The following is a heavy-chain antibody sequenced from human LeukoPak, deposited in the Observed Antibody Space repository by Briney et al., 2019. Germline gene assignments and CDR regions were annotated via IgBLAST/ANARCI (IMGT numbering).Heavy chain of an antibody. J-gene: IGHJ4*02. D-gene: IGHD6-6*01. CDR3: AKLIGSSSEIG. V-gene: IGHV3-23*01. CDR1: GFTLSDSA. Sequence: GGSLRLSCAASGFTLSDSAMSWVRQAPGKGLEGGSSLICRCTSTYYADSVKGRFTISRNNYRNTMYLQMNSLRAEDAAVYYCAKLIGSSSEIGWGQGTLVTVSS. CDR2: LICRCTST.